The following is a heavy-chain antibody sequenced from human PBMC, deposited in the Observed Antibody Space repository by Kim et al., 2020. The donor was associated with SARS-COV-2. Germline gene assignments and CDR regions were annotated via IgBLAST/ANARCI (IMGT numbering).Heavy chain of an antibody. Sequence: SETLSLTCAVYGGSFSGYYWSWIRQPPGKGLEWIGEINHSGSTNYNPSLKSRVTISVDTSKNQFSLKLSSVTAADTAVYYCARPRGQQLVRGYWFDPWGQGTLVTVSS. D-gene: IGHD6-13*01. V-gene: IGHV4-34*01. J-gene: IGHJ5*02. CDR2: INHSGST. CDR1: GGSFSGYY. CDR3: ARPRGQQLVRGYWFDP.